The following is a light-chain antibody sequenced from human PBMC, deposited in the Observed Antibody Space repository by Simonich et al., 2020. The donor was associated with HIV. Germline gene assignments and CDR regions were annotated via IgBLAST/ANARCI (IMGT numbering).Light chain of an antibody. CDR3: QQYNNWPPWT. V-gene: IGKV3-15*01. CDR1: QSVRRN. J-gene: IGKJ1*01. Sequence: EIVMTQSPATLSVSPGERATLSCRASQSVRRNLARYQQKPGQAPRLRIYCASTRATGIPARFSGSGSGTEFTLTISSMQSEDFAVYYCQQYNNWPPWTFGQGTKVEIK. CDR2: CAS.